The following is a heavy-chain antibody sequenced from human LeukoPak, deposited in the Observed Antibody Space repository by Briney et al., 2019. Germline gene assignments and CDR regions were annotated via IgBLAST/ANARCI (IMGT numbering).Heavy chain of an antibody. V-gene: IGHV3-20*04. Sequence: GGSLRFSCAAPGFPFDDYGMSWVRQAPGKGLEWVSGINWNGGSTGYADSVKGRFTISRDNAKNSLYLQMNSLRAEDTALYYCARNYYGSGSSDFDYWGQGTLVTVST. CDR2: INWNGGST. D-gene: IGHD3-10*01. CDR1: GFPFDDYG. CDR3: ARNYYGSGSSDFDY. J-gene: IGHJ4*02.